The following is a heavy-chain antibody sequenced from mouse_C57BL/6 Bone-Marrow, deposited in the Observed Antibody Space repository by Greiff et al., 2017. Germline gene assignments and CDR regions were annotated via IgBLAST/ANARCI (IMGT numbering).Heavy chain of an antibody. J-gene: IGHJ4*01. CDR3: ARGCGSRPWAMDY. D-gene: IGHD1-1*01. Sequence: VQVVESGPGLVQPSQSLSITCSVSGFSLTSYGVHWVRQSPGKGLEWLGVIWSGGSTDYNAAFISRLSISKDNSKSQVFFKMNSLQADDTAIYYCARGCGSRPWAMDYWGQGTSVTVSS. CDR1: GFSLTSYG. CDR2: IWSGGST. V-gene: IGHV2-2*01.